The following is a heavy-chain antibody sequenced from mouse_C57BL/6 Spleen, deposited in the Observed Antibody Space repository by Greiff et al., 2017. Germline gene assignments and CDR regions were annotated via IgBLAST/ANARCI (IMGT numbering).Heavy chain of an antibody. Sequence: QVQLKESGPELVKPGASVKISCKASGYAFSSSWMNWVKQRPGKGLEWIGRIYPGDGDTNYNGKFKGKATLTADKSSSTAYMQLSSLTSEDSAVYFCARLAYYGSSYWYFDVWGTGTTVTVSS. V-gene: IGHV1-82*01. CDR3: ARLAYYGSSYWYFDV. CDR2: IYPGDGDT. D-gene: IGHD1-1*01. CDR1: GYAFSSSW. J-gene: IGHJ1*03.